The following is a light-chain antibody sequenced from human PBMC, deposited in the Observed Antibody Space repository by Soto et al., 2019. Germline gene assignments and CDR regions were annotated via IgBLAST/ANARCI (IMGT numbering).Light chain of an antibody. CDR2: GAS. Sequence: IVMTQSPATLSVSPGERATISCRASVSVNRFLAWYQQKPGQTPRLLIYGASSRATGIPARFSGSGSGTDFTLTINSLQSEASAIYYCQQYDNLWAFGQGTKVEI. CDR1: VSVNRF. CDR3: QQYDNLWA. V-gene: IGKV3D-15*01. J-gene: IGKJ1*01.